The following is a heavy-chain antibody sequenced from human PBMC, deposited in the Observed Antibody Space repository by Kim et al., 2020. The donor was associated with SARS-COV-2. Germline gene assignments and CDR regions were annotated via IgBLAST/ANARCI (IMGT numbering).Heavy chain of an antibody. D-gene: IGHD3-22*01. V-gene: IGHV3-30*02. CDR3: AKDGYYYDSSGSHYYGMDV. Sequence: RFTISRDNSKNTLYLQMNSLRAEDTAVYYCAKDGYYYDSSGSHYYGMDVWGQGTTVTVSS. J-gene: IGHJ6*02.